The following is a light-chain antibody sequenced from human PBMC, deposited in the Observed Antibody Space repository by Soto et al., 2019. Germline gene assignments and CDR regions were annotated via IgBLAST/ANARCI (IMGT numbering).Light chain of an antibody. CDR3: QQYDNWPIT. CDR1: QSVSSS. CDR2: GAS. J-gene: IGKJ5*01. V-gene: IGKV3-15*01. Sequence: EIVLAQSPGTLSLSRGESATRSCRASQSVSSSFLAWYQQKPGQAPRLFIYGASTRATAIPPRFSGSGSGTEFTLTISSLQSEDFAVYYCQQYDNWPITFGQGTRLEI.